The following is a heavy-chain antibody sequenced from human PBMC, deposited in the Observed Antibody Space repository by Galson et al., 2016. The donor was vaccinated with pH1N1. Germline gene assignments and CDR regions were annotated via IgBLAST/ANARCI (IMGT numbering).Heavy chain of an antibody. Sequence: SLRLSCAASGFTFSNYWMSWVRQAPGKGLEWVANIKQDGGVKYYVDSVKGRFTISRDNANNSLYLQMNSLRAEDTAVYYCARDKQVLRFFDHWGQGTLVTVSS. CDR1: GFTFSNYW. D-gene: IGHD3-3*01. CDR3: ARDKQVLRFFDH. V-gene: IGHV3-7*01. J-gene: IGHJ4*02. CDR2: IKQDGGVK.